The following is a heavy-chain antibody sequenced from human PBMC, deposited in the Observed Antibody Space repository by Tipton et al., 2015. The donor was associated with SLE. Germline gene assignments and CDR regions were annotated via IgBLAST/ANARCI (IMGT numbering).Heavy chain of an antibody. D-gene: IGHD6-13*01. V-gene: IGHV4-59*01. J-gene: IGHJ4*02. CDR1: GGSISSYY. Sequence: TLSLTCTVSGGSISSYYWSWIRQPPGKGLEWIGYIYYSGSTNYNPSLKSRVTISVDTSKNQFSLKLSSVTAADTAVYYCARLWGTEGYSSSPGYWGQGTLVTVSS. CDR2: IYYSGST. CDR3: ARLWGTEGYSSSPGY.